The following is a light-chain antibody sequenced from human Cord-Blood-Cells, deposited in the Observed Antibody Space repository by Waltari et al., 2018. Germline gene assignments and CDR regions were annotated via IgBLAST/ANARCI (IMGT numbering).Light chain of an antibody. Sequence: SSELTQDPAVSVALGHPVRITCQGHSLRSYYESLYQQKPGQAPVLVIYGKNNRPSGIPDRFSGSSSGNKASLTITGAQAEDEADYYCNSRDSSGNHLVFGGGTKLTVL. CDR2: GKN. CDR1: SLRSYY. V-gene: IGLV3-19*01. CDR3: NSRDSSGNHLV. J-gene: IGLJ2*01.